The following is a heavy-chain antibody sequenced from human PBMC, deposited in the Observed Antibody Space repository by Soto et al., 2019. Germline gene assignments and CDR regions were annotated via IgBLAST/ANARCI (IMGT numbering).Heavy chain of an antibody. CDR3: ARVSGSWSNWFDP. V-gene: IGHV3-11*06. Sequence: GGSLRLSCAASGFTFSDYYMSWIRQAPGKGLEWVSYISSSSSYTNYADSVKGRFTISRDNAKNSLYLQMNSLRAEDTAVYYCARVSGSWSNWFDPWGQGTLVTVS. CDR2: ISSSSSYT. CDR1: GFTFSDYY. D-gene: IGHD6-13*01. J-gene: IGHJ5*02.